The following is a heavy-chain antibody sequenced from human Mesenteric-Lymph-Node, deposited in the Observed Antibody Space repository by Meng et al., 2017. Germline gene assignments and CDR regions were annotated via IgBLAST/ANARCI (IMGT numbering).Heavy chain of an antibody. J-gene: IGHJ4*02. CDR2: INHSGST. Sequence: QGQLQQWGAGLLKPSETLSLTCAVYGGSFSGYYWSWIRQPPGKGLEWIGEINHSGSTNYNPSLKSRVTISVDTSKNQFSLKLSSVTAADTAVYYCATHYYDSSGYYVDYWGQGTLVTVSS. CDR1: GGSFSGYY. CDR3: ATHYYDSSGYYVDY. D-gene: IGHD3-22*01. V-gene: IGHV4-34*01.